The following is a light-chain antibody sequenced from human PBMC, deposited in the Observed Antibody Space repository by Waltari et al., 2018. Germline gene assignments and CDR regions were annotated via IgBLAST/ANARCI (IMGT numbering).Light chain of an antibody. Sequence: DIQMTQSPSTLSASVGERVTITCRASQSISSWLAWYQQKPGKAPKLLFYKASSLESGVPSRFSGSGSGTEFTLTISSLQPDDFATYYCQQYNSYPITFGQGTRLEIK. V-gene: IGKV1-5*03. CDR1: QSISSW. CDR2: KAS. J-gene: IGKJ5*01. CDR3: QQYNSYPIT.